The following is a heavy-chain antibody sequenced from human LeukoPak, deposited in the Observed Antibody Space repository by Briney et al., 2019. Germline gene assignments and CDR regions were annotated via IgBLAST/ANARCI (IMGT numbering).Heavy chain of an antibody. CDR2: ISGSGGST. J-gene: IGHJ5*02. CDR1: GFTFSSYG. Sequence: PGGSLRLSCAASGFTFSSYGMSWVRQAPGKGLEWVSAISGSGGSTYYADSVKGRFTISRDNSKNTLYLQMNSLRAEDTAVYYCAKMGGIVVVVAATNNWFDPWGQGTLVTVSS. V-gene: IGHV3-23*01. CDR3: AKMGGIVVVVAATNNWFDP. D-gene: IGHD2-15*01.